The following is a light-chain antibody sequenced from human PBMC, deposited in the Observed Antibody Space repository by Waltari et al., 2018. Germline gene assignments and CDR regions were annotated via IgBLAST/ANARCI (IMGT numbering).Light chain of an antibody. CDR1: QSVLYSSNTKNY. V-gene: IGKV4-1*01. J-gene: IGKJ3*01. CDR2: WAS. Sequence: DIVMTQSPDSLAVSLGERATINCKSSQSVLYSSNTKNYLAWYQQKPGQPPKLLIYWASTRESGVPDRFSGSGSGTDFTLTISSLQAEDVAVYYCQQYYTTPLTFGHGTKVDIK. CDR3: QQYYTTPLT.